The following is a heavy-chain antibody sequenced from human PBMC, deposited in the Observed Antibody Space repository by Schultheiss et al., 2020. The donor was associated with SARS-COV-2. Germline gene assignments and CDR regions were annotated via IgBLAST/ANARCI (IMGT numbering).Heavy chain of an antibody. CDR3: ARHDGVPTATTDAFDI. CDR2: IYYSGST. CDR1: GGSISDYY. D-gene: IGHD2-2*01. J-gene: IGHJ3*02. V-gene: IGHV4-59*08. Sequence: SETLSLTCTVSGGSISDYYWTWIRQPPGKGLEWIGYIYYSGSTRYNPSLSSRVTISLDTSQRQFSLKVGSVTATDTAIYYCARHDGVPTATTDAFDIWGQGTTVTVSS.